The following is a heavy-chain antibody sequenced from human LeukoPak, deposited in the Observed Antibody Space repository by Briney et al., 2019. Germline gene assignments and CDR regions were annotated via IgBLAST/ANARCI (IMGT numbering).Heavy chain of an antibody. V-gene: IGHV4-4*07. CDR1: GGSISSYY. CDR2: IYTSGST. D-gene: IGHD2-2*01. J-gene: IGHJ5*02. CDR3: ARDYCSSTSCYAYNWFDP. Sequence: SETLSLTCTVSGGSISSYYWSWIRQPAGKGLEWIGRIYTSGSTNYNPSLKSRVTMSVDTSKNQFSLKLSSVTAADTAVYYCARDYCSSTSCYAYNWFDPWGQGTLVTVSS.